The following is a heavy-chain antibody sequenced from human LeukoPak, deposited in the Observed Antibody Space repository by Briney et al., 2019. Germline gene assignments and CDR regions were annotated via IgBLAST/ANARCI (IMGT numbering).Heavy chain of an antibody. CDR3: AKAPVTTCRGAFCYPFDC. D-gene: IGHD2-15*01. Sequence: GGSLRLSCAASGFTLSSYAMSWVRQAPGKGLEWVSAISDTGNTYHADSVKGRFTISRDSSKNTPFLQMNRLRPEDAAVYYCAKAPVTTCRGAFCYPFDCWGLGTLVTVSS. V-gene: IGHV3-23*01. CDR1: GFTLSSYA. J-gene: IGHJ4*02. CDR2: ISDTGNT.